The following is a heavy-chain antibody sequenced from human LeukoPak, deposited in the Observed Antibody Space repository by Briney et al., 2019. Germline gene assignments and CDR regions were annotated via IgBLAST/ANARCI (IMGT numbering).Heavy chain of an antibody. V-gene: IGHV1-2*02. J-gene: IGHJ6*03. Sequence: ASVKVSCKPSGYSFTDYYIHWVRQAPGQGLEWMGWINPKSGATNYAQKFQGRVTMTRDTSISTAYMELSRLRSDDTAVYYCARNIVVVPTDIVNFYNYYFMDAWSKGTTVTISS. CDR3: ARNIVVVPTDIVNFYNYYFMDA. CDR1: GYSFTDYY. CDR2: INPKSGAT. D-gene: IGHD2-2*01.